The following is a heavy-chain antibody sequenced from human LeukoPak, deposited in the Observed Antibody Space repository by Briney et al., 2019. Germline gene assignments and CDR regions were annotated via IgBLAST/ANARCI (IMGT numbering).Heavy chain of an antibody. Sequence: PGGSLRLSCAASTFTFRSYWMSWVRQAPGKGLEWVANIKEDGSEKDYVDSVKGRFTISRDNSENTLYLQMNSLRAEDTAVYYCVKTTSVYWGSGDSFLDYWGQGTLVTVSS. CDR3: VKTTSVYWGSGDSFLDY. CDR1: TFTFRSYW. D-gene: IGHD2-15*01. CDR2: IKEDGSEK. V-gene: IGHV3-7*03. J-gene: IGHJ4*02.